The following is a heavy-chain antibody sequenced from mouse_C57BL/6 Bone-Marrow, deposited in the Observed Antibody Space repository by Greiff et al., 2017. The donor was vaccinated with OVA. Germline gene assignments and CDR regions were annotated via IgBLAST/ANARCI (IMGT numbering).Heavy chain of an antibody. J-gene: IGHJ1*03. CDR1: GYAFSSSW. CDR3: ARNYYGSNLYFDV. CDR2: IYPGDGDT. D-gene: IGHD1-1*01. Sequence: QVQLQQSGPELVKPGASVKISCKASGYAFSSSWMNWVKQRPGKGLEWIGRIYPGDGDTNYNGKFKGKATLTADKSSSTAYMQLSSLTSEDSAVYFCARNYYGSNLYFDVWGTGTTVTVSS. V-gene: IGHV1-82*01.